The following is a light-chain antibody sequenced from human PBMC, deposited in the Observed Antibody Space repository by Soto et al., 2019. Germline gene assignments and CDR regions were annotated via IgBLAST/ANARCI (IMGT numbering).Light chain of an antibody. CDR1: SSDFGSYNL. CDR3: SSSASSTTPYV. V-gene: IGLV2-14*02. J-gene: IGLJ1*01. Sequence: QSVLTQPASVSGCPGQSITISCTGTSSDFGSYNLVSWYQQHPGKAPKLMIYEGSKRPSGVSNRFSGSKSGNTASLTISGLQAEDEADYSCSSSASSTTPYVSVTGTKVTDL. CDR2: EGS.